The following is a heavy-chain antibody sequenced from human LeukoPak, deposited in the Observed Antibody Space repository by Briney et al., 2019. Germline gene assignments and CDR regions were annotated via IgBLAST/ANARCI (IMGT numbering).Heavy chain of an antibody. CDR3: ARDLFPINWFES. CDR2: IFHTGIT. V-gene: IGHV4-59*02. J-gene: IGHJ5*01. D-gene: IGHD2-2*02. Sequence: SETLSLTCTVSGGSVTKYYWHWIRQAPGKGLEWIGFIFHTGITNYNPSLKRRVTISVDTSKNQFSLKLTSVTAADTAVYFCARDLFPINWFESWGQGTLVTVSS. CDR1: GGSVTKYY.